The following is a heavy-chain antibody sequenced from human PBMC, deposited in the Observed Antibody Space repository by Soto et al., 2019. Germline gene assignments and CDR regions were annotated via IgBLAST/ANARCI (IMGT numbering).Heavy chain of an antibody. J-gene: IGHJ3*02. CDR1: GFTFSSYG. CDR2: IWYDGSNK. CDR3: ARATSGWRGFDI. V-gene: IGHV3-33*01. D-gene: IGHD3-10*01. Sequence: GGSLRLSCAASGFTFSSYGMHWVRQAPGKRLEWVAVIWYDGSNKYYADSVKGRFTISRDNSKNTLYLQMNSLRAEDTAVYYCARATSGWRGFDIWGQGTTVTVSS.